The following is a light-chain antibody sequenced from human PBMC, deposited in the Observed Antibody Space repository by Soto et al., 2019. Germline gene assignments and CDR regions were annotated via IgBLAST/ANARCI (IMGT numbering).Light chain of an antibody. Sequence: EIVLTQSPGTLSLSPGERATLSCRASQKISSRYLAWYQQKPGQAPRLLIYDVSYRATGIPVRFSGSGSGTDFTLTISSLEPEDFAVYYCQQRSDWLPITFGQGTRLEIK. V-gene: IGKV3-11*01. CDR3: QQRSDWLPIT. CDR2: DVS. J-gene: IGKJ5*01. CDR1: QKISSRY.